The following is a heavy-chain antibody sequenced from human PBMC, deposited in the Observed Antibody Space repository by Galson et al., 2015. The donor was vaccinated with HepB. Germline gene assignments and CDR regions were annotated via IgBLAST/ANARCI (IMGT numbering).Heavy chain of an antibody. J-gene: IGHJ6*02. CDR1: GFIFSDYY. D-gene: IGHD2-8*01. CDR3: ARMYCSNGVCLYGMDV. Sequence: SLRLSCAGSGFIFSDYYMSWIRQAPGKGLEWVSYMSSRGSTIYYGDSVKGRFTISRDNAKNSLYSQMNSLRGEDTAVYYCARMYCSNGVCLYGMDVWGQGTTVTVSS. V-gene: IGHV3-11*01. CDR2: MSSRGSTI.